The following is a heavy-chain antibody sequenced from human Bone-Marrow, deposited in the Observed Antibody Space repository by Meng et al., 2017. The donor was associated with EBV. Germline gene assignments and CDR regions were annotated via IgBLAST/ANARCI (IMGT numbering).Heavy chain of an antibody. J-gene: IGHJ4*02. Sequence: EVQLVESGXXXXXPXGSXRLSCAASGFIFSTYSMNWVRQGPGKGLEWVSSISSSSGDIQYADSVKGRFTISRDNAKNSLYLQMNSLRAEDTAVYYCARPLYGSGSFRFDYWGQGTLFTVSS. CDR2: ISSSSGDI. D-gene: IGHD3-10*01. V-gene: IGHV3-21*01. CDR1: GFIFSTYS. CDR3: ARPLYGSGSFRFDY.